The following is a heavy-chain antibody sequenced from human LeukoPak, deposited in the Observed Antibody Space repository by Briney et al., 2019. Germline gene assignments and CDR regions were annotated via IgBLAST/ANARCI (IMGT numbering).Heavy chain of an antibody. CDR2: ISGSGGST. J-gene: IGHJ4*02. Sequence: TGGSLRLSCAASGFTFSSYAMSWVRQAPGKGLEWVSAISGSGGSTYYADSVKGRFTISRDNSKNTLYLQMNSLGAEDTALYYCAKEGRYSNRGIFDYWGQGTLVTVSS. V-gene: IGHV3-23*01. CDR3: AKEGRYSNRGIFDY. CDR1: GFTFSSYA. D-gene: IGHD4-11*01.